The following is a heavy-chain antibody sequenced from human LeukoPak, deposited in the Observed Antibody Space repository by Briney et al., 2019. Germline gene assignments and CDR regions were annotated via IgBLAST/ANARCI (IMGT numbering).Heavy chain of an antibody. D-gene: IGHD3-3*01. V-gene: IGHV3-74*01. Sequence: GGSLRLSCAASGFTFSNFWLHWVRQAPGKGLEWVSRITSDGSNIDYADSVQGRFTISRDNAKNTLYLQMNSLRAEDTAVYYCAKAYYDFWSGYYVPGWFDPWGQGTLVTVSS. CDR3: AKAYYDFWSGYYVPGWFDP. CDR1: GFTFSNFW. CDR2: ITSDGSNI. J-gene: IGHJ5*02.